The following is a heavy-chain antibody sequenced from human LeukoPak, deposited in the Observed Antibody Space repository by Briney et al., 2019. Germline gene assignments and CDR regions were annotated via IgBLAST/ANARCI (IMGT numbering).Heavy chain of an antibody. J-gene: IGHJ3*02. CDR1: GFTFSDYY. CDR3: ARTTRLRDAFDI. V-gene: IGHV3-66*01. D-gene: IGHD2-21*02. Sequence: GGSLRLSCAASGFTFSDYYMSWIRQAPGKGLEWVSVIYSGGSTYYADSVKGRFTISRDNSKNTLYLQMNSLRAEDTAVYYCARTTRLRDAFDIWGQGTMVTVSS. CDR2: IYSGGST.